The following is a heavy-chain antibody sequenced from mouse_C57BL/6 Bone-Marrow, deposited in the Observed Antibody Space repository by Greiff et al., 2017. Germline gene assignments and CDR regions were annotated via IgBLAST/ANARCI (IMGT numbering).Heavy chain of an antibody. V-gene: IGHV1-69*01. Sequence: QVQLKQPGAELVMPGASVKLSCKASGYTFTSYWMHWVKQRPGQGLEWIGEIDPSDSYTNYNQKFKGKSTLTVDKSSSTAYMQLSSLTSEDSAVYYCARLYDGYYFYLDYWGQGTTLTVSS. CDR2: IDPSDSYT. CDR3: ARLYDGYYFYLDY. CDR1: GYTFTSYW. J-gene: IGHJ2*01. D-gene: IGHD2-3*01.